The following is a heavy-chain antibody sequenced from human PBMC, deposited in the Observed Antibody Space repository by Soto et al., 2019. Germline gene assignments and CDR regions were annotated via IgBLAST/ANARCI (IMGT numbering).Heavy chain of an antibody. CDR1: GFTFDYYW. CDR3: ARGDRGASDP. J-gene: IGHJ3*01. D-gene: IGHD3-16*01. CDR2: VHSGGTTT. Sequence: EVQLVESGGGLVQPGESLRLSCAASGFTFDYYWMHWVRQAPGKGLVWVARVHSGGTTTTYADSVKGRFTISRDNARNTVALQMSRRRAEDTAMYSCARGDRGASDPWGHATMVTVCS. V-gene: IGHV3-74*01.